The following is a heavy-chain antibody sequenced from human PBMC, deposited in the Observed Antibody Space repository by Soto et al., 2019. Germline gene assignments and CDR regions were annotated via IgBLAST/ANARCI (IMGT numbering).Heavy chain of an antibody. V-gene: IGHV3-7*03. J-gene: IGHJ6*02. CDR1: GFTFSSYW. CDR2: IKQDGSEK. CDR3: ARDIVVVVAATPPVPYYYYHYGMDV. D-gene: IGHD2-15*01. Sequence: EVQLVESGGGLVQPGGSLRLSCAASGFTFSSYWMSWVRQAPGKGLEWVANIKQDGSEKYYVDSVKGRFTISRDNAKNSLYLQLNSLRDEDTALYYCARDIVVVVAATPPVPYYYYHYGMDVWGQGTTVTVSS.